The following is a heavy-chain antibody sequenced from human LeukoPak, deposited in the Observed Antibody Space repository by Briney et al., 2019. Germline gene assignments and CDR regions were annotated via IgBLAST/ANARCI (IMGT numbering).Heavy chain of an antibody. J-gene: IGHJ6*03. CDR1: GFTFSSYD. CDR3: AKDVVRSQGSNYYYKDV. V-gene: IGHV3-23*01. D-gene: IGHD2-15*01. Sequence: GGSLRLSCAASGFTFSSYDMSWVRQAPGKGLEGVSAISGSGDSTYYADSVKGRFTISRDNSKNTLYLQMNSLRAEDTAVYYCAKDVVRSQGSNYYYKDVWGKGTTVTVSS. CDR2: ISGSGDST.